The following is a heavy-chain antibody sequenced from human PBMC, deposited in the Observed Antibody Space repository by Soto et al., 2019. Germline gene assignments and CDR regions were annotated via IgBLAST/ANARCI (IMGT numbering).Heavy chain of an antibody. D-gene: IGHD6-13*01. J-gene: IGHJ4*02. Sequence: PGGSLRLSCAASGFTFSSYDMHWVRQATGKGLEWVSAIGTAGGKYYPGSVKGRFTISRENAKNSLYLQMNSLRAEDTAVYYCARATYSSSWYAADYWGQGTLVTVSS. CDR2: IGTAGGK. CDR3: ARATYSSSWYAADY. CDR1: GFTFSSYD. V-gene: IGHV3-13*01.